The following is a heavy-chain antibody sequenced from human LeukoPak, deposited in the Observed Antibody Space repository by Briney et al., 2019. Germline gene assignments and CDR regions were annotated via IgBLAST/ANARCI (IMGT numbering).Heavy chain of an antibody. CDR3: ARVVNSSSWFIDY. CDR2: ISGSGGNT. J-gene: IGHJ4*02. Sequence: GGSLRLSCAASGFTFSSYAMSWVRQAPGKGLEWVSAISGSGGNTYYADSVKGRFTISRDDSKNALYLQMNSLRAEDTAIFYYARVVNSSSWFIDYWGQGTLVTVSS. D-gene: IGHD6-13*01. CDR1: GFTFSSYA. V-gene: IGHV3-23*01.